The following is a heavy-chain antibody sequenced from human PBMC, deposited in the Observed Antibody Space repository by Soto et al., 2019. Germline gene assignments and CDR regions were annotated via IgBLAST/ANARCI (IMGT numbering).Heavy chain of an antibody. J-gene: IGHJ4*02. Sequence: QVQLVESGGGVVQPGRSLRLSCAASGFTFSSYGMHWVRQAPGKGLEWVAVISYDGSNKYYADSVKGRFTISRDNSKNTLYLQMNSLRAEDTAVYYCAKEPIDSCGPLFDYWGQGTLVTVSS. CDR1: GFTFSSYG. CDR2: ISYDGSNK. CDR3: AKEPIDSCGPLFDY. V-gene: IGHV3-30*18. D-gene: IGHD3-22*01.